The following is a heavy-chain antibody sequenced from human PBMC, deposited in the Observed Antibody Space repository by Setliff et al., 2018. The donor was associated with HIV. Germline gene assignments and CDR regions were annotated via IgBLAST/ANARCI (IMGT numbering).Heavy chain of an antibody. CDR2: MYISGST. Sequence: SETLSLTCTVSGDSSSSYYCNWIRQPAGKGLEWIGHMYISGSTNYNPSLKSRVTMSLDTSKNQFSLKLSSVTAADTAVYYCARVGASGVASSMDYHYYMDVWGKGTSVTVSS. CDR1: GDSSSSYY. V-gene: IGHV4-4*07. D-gene: IGHD2-2*01. CDR3: ARVGASGVASSMDYHYYMDV. J-gene: IGHJ6*03.